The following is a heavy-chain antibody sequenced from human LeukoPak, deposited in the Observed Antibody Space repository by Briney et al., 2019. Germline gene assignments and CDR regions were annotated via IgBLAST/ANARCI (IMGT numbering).Heavy chain of an antibody. Sequence: GASEKVSCKASGYMFTAYGISWVRQAPGQGLEWKGWISAYNGNTNYAHKLQGRVTMTTDTSTSTAYMELRSLRSDDTAVYYCARVGRGSGSFYYFDYWGQGTLLTVSS. CDR2: ISAYNGNT. V-gene: IGHV1-18*01. CDR1: GYMFTAYG. CDR3: ARVGRGSGSFYYFDY. J-gene: IGHJ4*02. D-gene: IGHD1-26*01.